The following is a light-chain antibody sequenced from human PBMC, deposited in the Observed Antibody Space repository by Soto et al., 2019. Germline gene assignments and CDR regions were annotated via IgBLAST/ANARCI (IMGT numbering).Light chain of an antibody. CDR3: SSYAGSNNYV. CDR1: SSDVGGYNS. CDR2: EVT. V-gene: IGLV2-14*01. Sequence: QSALTQPASVSGSPGQSITISCTGTSSDVGGYNSVSWYQQHPGKAPKLVIYEVTNRPSGISNRFSGSKSGNTASLTISGLQAEDEADYYCSSYAGSNNYVFGTGTKVTVL. J-gene: IGLJ1*01.